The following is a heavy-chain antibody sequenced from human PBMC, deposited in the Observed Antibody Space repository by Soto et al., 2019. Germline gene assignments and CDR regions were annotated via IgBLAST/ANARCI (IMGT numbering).Heavy chain of an antibody. CDR3: ASTPYLWGANYFDY. D-gene: IGHD7-27*01. V-gene: IGHV1-69*13. J-gene: IGHJ4*02. CDR2: IIPIFGTA. CDR1: GGTFSSYA. Sequence: SVKVSCKASGGTFSSYAISWVRQAPGQGLEWMGGIIPIFGTANYAQKFQGRVTITADESTSTAYMELSSLRSGDTAVYYCASTPYLWGANYFDYWGQGTLVTVSS.